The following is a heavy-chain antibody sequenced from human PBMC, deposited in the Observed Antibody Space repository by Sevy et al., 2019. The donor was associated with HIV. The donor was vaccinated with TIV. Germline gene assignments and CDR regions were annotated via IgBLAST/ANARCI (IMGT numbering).Heavy chain of an antibody. J-gene: IGHJ6*02. CDR2: INPNSGGT. D-gene: IGHD3-3*01. Sequence: ASVKVSCKASGYTFTGYYMHWVRQAPRQGLEWMGWINPNSGGTNYAQKFQGRVTMTRDTSISTAYMELSRLRSDDTAVYYCATLYTYYDFWSGSTLYGMDVWGQGTTVTVSS. V-gene: IGHV1-2*02. CDR1: GYTFTGYY. CDR3: ATLYTYYDFWSGSTLYGMDV.